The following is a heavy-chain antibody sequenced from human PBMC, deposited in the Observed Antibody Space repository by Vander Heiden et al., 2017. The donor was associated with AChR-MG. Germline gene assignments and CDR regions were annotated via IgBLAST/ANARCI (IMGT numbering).Heavy chain of an antibody. CDR3: ARGHRSLRFLEWLPNWYFDL. CDR1: GGSFSGYY. J-gene: IGHJ2*01. D-gene: IGHD3-3*01. V-gene: IGHV4-34*01. CDR2: INHSGST. Sequence: QVQLQQWGAGLLKPSATLSLTCAVYGGSFSGYYWSWIRQPPGKGLEWIGEINHSGSTNYNPSLKSRVTISVDTSKNQFSLKLSSVTAADTAVYYCARGHRSLRFLEWLPNWYFDLWGRGTLVTVSS.